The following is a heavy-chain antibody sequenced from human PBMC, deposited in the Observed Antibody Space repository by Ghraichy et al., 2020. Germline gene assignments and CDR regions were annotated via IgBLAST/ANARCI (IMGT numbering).Heavy chain of an antibody. D-gene: IGHD4-17*01. CDR3: ARIRDYGGYYLDY. J-gene: IGHJ4*02. V-gene: IGHV4-39*01. CDR2: IYYSGST. CDR1: GGSISSTYY. Sequence: SETLSLTCTVSGGSISSTYYWGWIRQPPGKGLEWIGLIYYSGSTYYNPSLQSRVTISLDTSKNQFSLKLSSVTAADTALYYCARIRDYGGYYLDYWGQGTLVTVSS.